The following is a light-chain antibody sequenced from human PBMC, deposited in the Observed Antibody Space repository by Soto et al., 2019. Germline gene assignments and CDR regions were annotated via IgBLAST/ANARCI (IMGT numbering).Light chain of an antibody. Sequence: QSVLTQPASVSGSPGQSITISCTGTSSDVGGYDYVSWYQQHPGKAPKLMIYEVSNRPSGVSNRFSGSKSGNTASLTISGLQAEDEADYYCSSYTSSSTAIVFGTGTQVT. CDR3: SSYTSSSTAIV. CDR2: EVS. J-gene: IGLJ1*01. V-gene: IGLV2-14*01. CDR1: SSDVGGYDY.